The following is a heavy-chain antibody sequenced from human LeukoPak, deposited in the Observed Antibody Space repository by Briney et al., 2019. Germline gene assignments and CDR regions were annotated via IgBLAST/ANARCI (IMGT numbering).Heavy chain of an antibody. D-gene: IGHD3-22*01. CDR3: ARRPDSSGWNRWFDP. J-gene: IGHJ5*02. CDR1: GGSVSGNY. CDR2: IYYTGST. V-gene: IGHV4-39*01. Sequence: SETLSLTCTVSGGSVSGNYWGWIRQPPGKGLEWIGSIYYTGSTYYNPSLKSRVTVYVDTSKNQFSLKLSSVTAADTAVYYCARRPDSSGWNRWFDPWGQGTLVTVSS.